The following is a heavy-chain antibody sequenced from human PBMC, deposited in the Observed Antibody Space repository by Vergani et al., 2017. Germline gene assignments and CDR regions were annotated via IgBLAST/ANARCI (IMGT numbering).Heavy chain of an antibody. CDR3: ARGHYDSWIDYYYYYMDV. CDR1: GGTFSSYA. Sequence: QVQLVQSGAEVKKPGSSVKVSCKASGGTFSSYAISWVRQAPGQGLEWMGGIIPIFGTANSAQKFQGRVTITADESTSTAYMELSSLRSEDTAVYYCARGHYDSWIDYYYYYMDVWGKGTTVTVSS. J-gene: IGHJ6*03. D-gene: IGHD3-16*01. CDR2: IIPIFGTA. V-gene: IGHV1-69*01.